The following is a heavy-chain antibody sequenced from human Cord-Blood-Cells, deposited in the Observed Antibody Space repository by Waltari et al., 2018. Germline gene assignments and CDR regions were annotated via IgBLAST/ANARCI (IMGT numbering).Heavy chain of an antibody. J-gene: IGHJ4*02. D-gene: IGHD6-19*01. CDR1: GYTFTGYY. CDR3: ARDPSIAVAGTGYFDY. V-gene: IGHV1-2*04. CDR2: INPNSGGT. Sequence: QVQLVQSGAEVKKPGASVKVSCKASGYTFTGYYMHWVRQAPGQGLEWMGWINPNSGGTNYAQKLQGWVTMTRDTSISTAYMELSRLRSDDTAVYYCARDPSIAVAGTGYFDYWGQGTLVTVSS.